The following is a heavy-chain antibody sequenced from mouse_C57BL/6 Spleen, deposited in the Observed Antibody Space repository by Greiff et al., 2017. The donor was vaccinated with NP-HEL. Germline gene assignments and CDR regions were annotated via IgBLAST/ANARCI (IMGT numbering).Heavy chain of an antibody. CDR3: AISYYYGLYYDYDGGFAY. CDR2: IHPSDSDT. CDR1: GYTFTSYW. V-gene: IGHV1-74*01. D-gene: IGHD2-4*01. J-gene: IGHJ3*01. Sequence: VQLQQPGAELVKPGASVKVSCKASGYTFTSYWMHWVKQRPGQGLEWIGRIHPSDSDTNYNQKFKGKATLTVDKSSSTAYMQLSSLTSEDSAVYYCAISYYYGLYYDYDGGFAYWGQRTLVTVSA.